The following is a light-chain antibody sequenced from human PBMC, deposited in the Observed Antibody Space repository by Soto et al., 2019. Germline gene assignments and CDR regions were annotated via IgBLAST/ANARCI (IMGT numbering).Light chain of an antibody. V-gene: IGKV1-12*01. J-gene: IGKJ2*01. CDR2: AAS. CDR1: QGISSW. CDR3: QQANSFPRT. Sequence: DIQMTQSPSSVSASVGDRVTITCRASQGISSWLAWYQQKPGKAPKLLIYAASSLQSGVPSRFXXXXXGTDXTXXISXXQPEXFATYYCQQANSFPRTFGQGTKLEIK.